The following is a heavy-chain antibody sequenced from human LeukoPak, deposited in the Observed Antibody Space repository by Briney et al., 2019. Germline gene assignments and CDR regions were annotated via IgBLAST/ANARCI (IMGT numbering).Heavy chain of an antibody. CDR2: SHYSGSS. J-gene: IGHJ4*02. D-gene: IGHD5-18*01. V-gene: IGHV4-59*08. Sequence: SETLSLTCTVSDGSISGSYWSWIRQPPGKGLEWIGYSHYSGSSDYNPSLKSRVTISVDTSKNQFSLKVSSVTAADTAVYHCARHGKSGYTSGADHFDYWGQGTLVTVSS. CDR1: DGSISGSY. CDR3: ARHGKSGYTSGADHFDY.